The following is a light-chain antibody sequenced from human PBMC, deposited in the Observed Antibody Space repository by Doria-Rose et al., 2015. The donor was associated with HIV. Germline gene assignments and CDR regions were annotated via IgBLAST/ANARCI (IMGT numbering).Light chain of an antibody. J-gene: IGKJ1*01. Sequence: TQSPGTLSLSPGERATLSCRAGPSFSSTHLAWYQQKPGQAPSLLIYDGSTRATGIPDRFSASGSGTDFTLTINRLEPEDFALYYCHQCGTSWTFGQGTKVEI. CDR3: HQCGTSWT. CDR2: DGS. V-gene: IGKV3-20*01. CDR1: PSFSSTH.